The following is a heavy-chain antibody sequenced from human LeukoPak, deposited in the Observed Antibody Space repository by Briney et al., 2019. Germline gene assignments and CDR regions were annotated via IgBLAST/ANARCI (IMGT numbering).Heavy chain of an antibody. Sequence: SETLSLTCTVSGGSISSSSYYWGWIRQPPGKGLEWIGSIYYSGSTYYNPSLKSRVIISVDTSKNQFSLKLSSVTAADTAVYYCATQGGSKDNSDYWGQGTLVTVSS. V-gene: IGHV4-39*01. J-gene: IGHJ4*02. CDR2: IYYSGST. D-gene: IGHD1-26*01. CDR1: GGSISSSSYY. CDR3: ATQGGSKDNSDY.